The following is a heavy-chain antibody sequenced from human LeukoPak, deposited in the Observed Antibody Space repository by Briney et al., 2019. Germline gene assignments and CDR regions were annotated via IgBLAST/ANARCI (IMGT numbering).Heavy chain of an antibody. Sequence: SETLSLTCTVSGGSISSSSYYWSWIRQPPGKGLEWIGEINHSGSTNYNPSLKSRVTISVDTSKNQFSLKLSSVTAADTAVYYCARSVGNMDVWGKGTTVTISS. CDR3: ARSVGNMDV. CDR2: INHSGST. D-gene: IGHD1-26*01. CDR1: GGSISSSSYY. V-gene: IGHV4-39*07. J-gene: IGHJ6*03.